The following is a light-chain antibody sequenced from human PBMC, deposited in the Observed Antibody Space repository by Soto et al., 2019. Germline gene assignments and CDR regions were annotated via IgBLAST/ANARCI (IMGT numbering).Light chain of an antibody. CDR2: GAS. Sequence: EIVMTQSPATLSVSPGERATLSCRASQSVSSNFAWYQQKPGQAPRLLIYGASTRATGIPARFSGSGSGTEFTLIISSLQSEDFAVYYCQQYNNWPPGTFGQGTKVEIK. J-gene: IGKJ1*01. CDR1: QSVSSN. V-gene: IGKV3-15*01. CDR3: QQYNNWPPGT.